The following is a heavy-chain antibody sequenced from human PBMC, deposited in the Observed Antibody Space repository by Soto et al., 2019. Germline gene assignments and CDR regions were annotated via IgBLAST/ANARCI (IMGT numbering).Heavy chain of an antibody. CDR2: LWYDGSNK. Sequence: GGSLRLSCAASGFVFNTYGRHWVRQAPGKGLEWVASLWYDGSNKFYVDSAMGRFTISRDNSKNMLYLQMNSLRAEDTAVYYCARGKPLDYWGQGTLVTVSS. CDR3: ARGKPLDY. CDR1: GFVFNTYG. J-gene: IGHJ4*01. D-gene: IGHD6-13*01. V-gene: IGHV3-33*01.